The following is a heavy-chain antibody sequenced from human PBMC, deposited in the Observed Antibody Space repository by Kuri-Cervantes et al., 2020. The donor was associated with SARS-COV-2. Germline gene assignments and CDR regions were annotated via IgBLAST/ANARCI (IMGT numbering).Heavy chain of an antibody. J-gene: IGHJ5*02. Sequence: GESLKISCAASGFTFSSYSMNWVRQAPGKGLEWVSSISSSSSYIYYADSVKSRFTISRDNAKNSLYLQMNSLRAEDTAVYYCARARTIAAHPENWFDPWGQGTLVTVSS. CDR3: ARARTIAAHPENWFDP. CDR2: ISSSSSYI. V-gene: IGHV3-21*01. CDR1: GFTFSSYS. D-gene: IGHD6-6*01.